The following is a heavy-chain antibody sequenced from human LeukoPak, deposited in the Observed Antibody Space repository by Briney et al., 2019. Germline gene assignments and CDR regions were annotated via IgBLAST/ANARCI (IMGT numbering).Heavy chain of an antibody. CDR2: LNPSGGST. D-gene: IGHD6-13*01. V-gene: IGHV1-46*01. Sequence: ASVKVSCKASGYTFTGYDMHWVRQAPGQGLEWMGILNPSGGSTTYAQKFQGRVTMTRDTSTSTVYMELSSLRSEDTAVYYCARDGSTWQFDYWGQGTLVTVSS. CDR3: ARDGSTWQFDY. CDR1: GYTFTGYD. J-gene: IGHJ4*02.